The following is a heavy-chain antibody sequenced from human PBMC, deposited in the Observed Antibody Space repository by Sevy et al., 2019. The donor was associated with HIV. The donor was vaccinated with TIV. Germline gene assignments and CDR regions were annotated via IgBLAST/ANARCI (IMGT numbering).Heavy chain of an antibody. CDR3: ATHAGIAAAGRVFDY. CDR2: IRNKADSYTT. V-gene: IGHV3-72*01. Sequence: GGSLRLSCAASGFTFSDHYMELVRQAPGKGLEWVGRIRNKADSYTTEYAASVKGRFTISRDDSKNSLYLLMNSLKTEETAVYYCATHAGIAAAGRVFDYWGQGTLVTVSS. D-gene: IGHD6-13*01. CDR1: GFTFSDHY. J-gene: IGHJ4*02.